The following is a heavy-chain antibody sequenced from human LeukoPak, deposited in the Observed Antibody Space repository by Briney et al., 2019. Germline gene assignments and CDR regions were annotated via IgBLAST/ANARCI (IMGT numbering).Heavy chain of an antibody. CDR3: ARDRGVWGDTYYYDSSTYSLFDY. CDR2: ISSSSDYI. D-gene: IGHD3-22*01. CDR1: GFTFRSYT. V-gene: IGHV3-21*04. J-gene: IGHJ4*01. Sequence: WVSLRLSCAVSGFTFRSYTMKWLRQAPGKGLEGVLSISSSSDYIYYADSVKVRFTISRDNAKNSLYLQMNSLRAEDTAVCYCARDRGVWGDTYYYDSSTYSLFDYWGQKALVTVSS.